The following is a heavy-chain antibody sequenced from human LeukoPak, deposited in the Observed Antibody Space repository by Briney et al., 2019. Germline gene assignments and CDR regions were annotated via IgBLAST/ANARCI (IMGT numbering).Heavy chain of an antibody. CDR3: ARKKHLDY. V-gene: IGHV4-34*01. J-gene: IGHJ4*02. CDR2: INHSGST. CDR1: GGSFSGYY. Sequence: SETLSLTCAVYGGSFSGYYWSWIRQPPGRGLEWIGEINHSGSTNYNPSLKSRVTISVDTSKNQFSLKLSSVTAADTAVYYCARKKHLDYWGQGTLVTVSS.